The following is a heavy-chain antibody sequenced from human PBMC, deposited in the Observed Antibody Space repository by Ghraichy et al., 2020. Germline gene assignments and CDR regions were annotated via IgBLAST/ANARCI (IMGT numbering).Heavy chain of an antibody. D-gene: IGHD2-8*01. Sequence: SVKVSCKASGGTFSSYTISWVRQAPGQGLEWMGRIIPILGIANYAQKFQGRVTITADKSTSTAYMELSSLRSEDTAVYYCARGGYCTNGVCYHYYYGMDVWGQGTTITVSS. CDR1: GGTFSSYT. CDR3: ARGGYCTNGVCYHYYYGMDV. CDR2: IIPILGIA. V-gene: IGHV1-69*02. J-gene: IGHJ6*02.